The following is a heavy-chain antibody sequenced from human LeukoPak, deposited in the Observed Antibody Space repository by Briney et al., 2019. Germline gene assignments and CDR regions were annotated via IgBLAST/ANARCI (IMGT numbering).Heavy chain of an antibody. CDR3: AIVVVVAATPRWFDP. J-gene: IGHJ5*02. D-gene: IGHD2-15*01. Sequence: GASVKVSCKASGYTFTGYYMHWVRQAPGQGLEWMGWINPNSGGTNYAQKFQGRVTMTRDKSISTAYLQWSSLKASDTAMYYCAIVVVVAATPRWFDPWGQGTLVTVSS. CDR2: INPNSGGT. V-gene: IGHV1-2*02. CDR1: GYTFTGYY.